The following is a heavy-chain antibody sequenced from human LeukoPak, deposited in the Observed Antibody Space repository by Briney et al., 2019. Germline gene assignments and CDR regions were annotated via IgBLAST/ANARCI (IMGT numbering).Heavy chain of an antibody. D-gene: IGHD6-6*01. CDR2: RYYSGST. CDR3: AREIRVATRRFDY. J-gene: IGHJ4*02. CDR1: GGSINSYY. Sequence: KPSETLSLTCTVSGGSINSYYWIWIRQPPGKGLEWIGYRYYSGSTNYNPSLKSRVAISVDTSKNQFSLTLSSVTAADTVMYFCAREIRVATRRFDYWGRGTLLTVSS. V-gene: IGHV4-59*01.